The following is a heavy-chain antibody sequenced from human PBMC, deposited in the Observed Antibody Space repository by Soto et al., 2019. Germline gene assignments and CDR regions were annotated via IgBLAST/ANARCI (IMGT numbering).Heavy chain of an antibody. Sequence: SVKVSCKASGGSFSAYAISWVRQAPGQGLEWMGGIIPIFGTPNYAQKFQGRVTITADRSTSTAYLELNSLRSEDTAVYYCAAPRTDGYKVPDPPTYYYCGLDVWGQGTTVTVSS. D-gene: IGHD5-12*01. J-gene: IGHJ6*02. CDR2: IIPIFGTP. CDR1: GGSFSAYA. V-gene: IGHV1-69*06. CDR3: AAPRTDGYKVPDPPTYYYCGLDV.